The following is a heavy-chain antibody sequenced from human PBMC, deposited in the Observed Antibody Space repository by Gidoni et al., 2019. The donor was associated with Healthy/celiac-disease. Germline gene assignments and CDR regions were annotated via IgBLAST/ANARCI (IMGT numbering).Heavy chain of an antibody. CDR2: ISGSGGST. CDR3: AKDKDPDDYYYYYMDV. J-gene: IGHJ6*03. V-gene: IGHV3-23*01. CDR1: GFPFLSHA. Sequence: VQLLESGGGLVQPGGSLSLSCAASGFPFLSHAMSWVRQAPGKGLEWVSAISGSGGSTYYADSVKGRFTISRDNSKNTLYLQMNSLRAEDTAVYYCAKDKDPDDYYYYYMDVWGKGTTVTVSS.